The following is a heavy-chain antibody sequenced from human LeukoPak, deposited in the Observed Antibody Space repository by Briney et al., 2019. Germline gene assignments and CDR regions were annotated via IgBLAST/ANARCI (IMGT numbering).Heavy chain of an antibody. Sequence: GRSLRLSCAASGFTFNSYGMHWVRQAPGKGLVWVSRISGDGSSTRYADSVKGRFTISRDNAKNTLFLQMNSLRAEDTAVYYCARDNNWNYPDYWGQGTLVTVSS. CDR1: GFTFNSYG. CDR3: ARDNNWNYPDY. V-gene: IGHV3-74*01. D-gene: IGHD1-7*01. CDR2: ISGDGSST. J-gene: IGHJ4*02.